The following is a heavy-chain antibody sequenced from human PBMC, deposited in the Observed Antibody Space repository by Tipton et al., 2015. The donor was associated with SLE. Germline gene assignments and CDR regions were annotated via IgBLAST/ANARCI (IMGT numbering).Heavy chain of an antibody. CDR1: GGSISSGGYS. J-gene: IGHJ2*01. D-gene: IGHD5-18*01. CDR3: ARGGPPWIQLWYLWYFDL. CDR2: INHSGST. V-gene: IGHV4-30-2*01. Sequence: TLSLTCAVSGGSISSGGYSWSWIRQPPGKGLEWIGEINHSGSTNYNPSLKSRVTISVDTSKNQFSLKLSSVTAADTAVYYCARGGPPWIQLWYLWYFDLWGRGTLVTVSS.